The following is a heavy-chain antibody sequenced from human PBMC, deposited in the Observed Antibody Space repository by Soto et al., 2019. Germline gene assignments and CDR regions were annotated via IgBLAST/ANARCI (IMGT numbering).Heavy chain of an antibody. J-gene: IGHJ6*02. Sequence: SVKVSCKASGGTFSSYAISWVRQAPGQGLEWMGGIIPIFGTANYAQKFQGRVTITADESTSTAYMELSSLRSEDTAVYYCARVGSRGEIPSGNGYGMDGWAQGTTVTVSS. V-gene: IGHV1-69*13. CDR3: ARVGSRGEIPSGNGYGMDG. D-gene: IGHD3-10*01. CDR2: IIPIFGTA. CDR1: GGTFSSYA.